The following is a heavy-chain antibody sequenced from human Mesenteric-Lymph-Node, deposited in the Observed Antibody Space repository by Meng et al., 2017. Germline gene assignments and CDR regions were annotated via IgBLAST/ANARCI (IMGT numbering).Heavy chain of an antibody. CDR3: AKEGSGYYGY. CDR2: ISGSGDST. V-gene: IGHV3-23*01. Sequence: GESLKISCAASGFTFSNYAMSWVRQSPGKGLEWVSFISGSGDSTYYADSVKGRFTISRDNSKNTLYLQMNSLRAEDTAVYYCAKEGSGYYGYWGQGTLVTVSS. D-gene: IGHD3-22*01. CDR1: GFTFSNYA. J-gene: IGHJ4*02.